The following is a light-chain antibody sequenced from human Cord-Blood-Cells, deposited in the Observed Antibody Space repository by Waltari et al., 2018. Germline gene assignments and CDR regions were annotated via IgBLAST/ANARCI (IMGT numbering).Light chain of an antibody. CDR3: AAWDDGLGGWV. J-gene: IGLJ3*02. CDR2: MNN. V-gene: IGLV1-47*01. CDR1: SSNIGSYD. Sequence: HSVLTQPPSASGTPAHTVTISCTESSSNIGSYDVYWYHHLPATAPKLLIYMNNVRPSGVPDRFSGSKSGTSASLAIRGLRSEEEADYYCAAWDDGLGGWVSGGGTRLTVL.